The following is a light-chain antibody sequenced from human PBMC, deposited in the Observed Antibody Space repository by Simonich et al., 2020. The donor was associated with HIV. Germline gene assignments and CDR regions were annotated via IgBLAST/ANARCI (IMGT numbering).Light chain of an antibody. J-gene: IGLJ2*01. Sequence: QSALTQPPSVSGSPGQSVTISCTGTSSDVGSYNRVSWYQQPPGTAPKLMLYDVSKRPPGVSNRFSGSKSGNTASLTISGLQAEDEADYYCSSYSGSNNLVFGGGTNLTVL. CDR1: SSDVGSYNR. CDR3: SSYSGSNNLV. V-gene: IGLV2-18*02. CDR2: DVS.